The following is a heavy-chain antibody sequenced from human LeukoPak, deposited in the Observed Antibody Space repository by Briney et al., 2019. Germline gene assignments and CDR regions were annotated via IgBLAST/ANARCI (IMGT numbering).Heavy chain of an antibody. V-gene: IGHV3-21*01. J-gene: IGHJ4*02. Sequence: GGSLRLSCAASGFTFSSYVMNWVRQAPGKGLEWVSSVSSGSTYIYYADSVKGRFTISRDNAKNSLYLQMNSLRAEDTAVYYCARLGYCSGGSCSSFDYWGQGTLVTVSS. D-gene: IGHD2-15*01. CDR1: GFTFSSYV. CDR3: ARLGYCSGGSCSSFDY. CDR2: VSSGSTYI.